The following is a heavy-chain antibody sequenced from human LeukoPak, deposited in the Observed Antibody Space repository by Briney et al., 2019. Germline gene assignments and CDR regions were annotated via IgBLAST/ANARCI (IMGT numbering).Heavy chain of an antibody. CDR3: ARDLGYDFWSGYDL. Sequence: GASVKVSCKGSGYTFTGYYMHWVRQAPGQGLEWMGWINPNSGGTNYAQKFQGRVTMTRDTSISTAYMELSRLRSDDTAVYYCARDLGYDFWSGYDLWGQGTLVTVSS. V-gene: IGHV1-2*02. D-gene: IGHD3-3*01. CDR1: GYTFTGYY. J-gene: IGHJ4*02. CDR2: INPNSGGT.